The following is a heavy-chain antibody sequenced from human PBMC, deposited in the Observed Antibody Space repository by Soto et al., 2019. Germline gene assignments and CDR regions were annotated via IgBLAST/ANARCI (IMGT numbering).Heavy chain of an antibody. CDR2: ISGSGSCT. D-gene: IGHD2-21*02. V-gene: IGHV3-11*06. J-gene: IGHJ4*02. CDR1: GFTFSDYY. Sequence: QVQLLESGGGLVKPGGSQRLSCVTSGFTFSDYYMGWVRQAPGKGLELISYISGSGSCTLYADSVKGRFTVSRDNAKNALFLQMNSLRDDDTATYYCARLPKGSLVTAWGQGVRVTVSS. CDR3: ARLPKGSLVTA.